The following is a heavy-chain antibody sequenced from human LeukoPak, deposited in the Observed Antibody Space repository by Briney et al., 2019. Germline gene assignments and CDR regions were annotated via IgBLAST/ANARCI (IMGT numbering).Heavy chain of an antibody. CDR3: AKGYSNYDPYYFDY. J-gene: IGHJ4*02. Sequence: PGGSLRLSCAASGFTFSTYGMHWVRQAPGKGREWVAFIWYDGGNKYYGDSVKGRFTISRDNSKNTLYLQINSLRAEDTAVYYCAKGYSNYDPYYFDYWGRGTLVTVSS. V-gene: IGHV3-30*02. CDR2: IWYDGGNK. D-gene: IGHD4-11*01. CDR1: GFTFSTYG.